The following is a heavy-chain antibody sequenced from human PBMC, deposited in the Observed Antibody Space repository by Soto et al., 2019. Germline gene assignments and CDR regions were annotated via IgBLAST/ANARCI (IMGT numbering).Heavy chain of an antibody. Sequence: GGSLSLSCAASGFTFDTYGIHWVRQAPGKGLEWVALISYEGSNKYYSDSVKGRFTISRDNSKSTLFLHMNSLRVEDTGVYYCARVNPANNLYHFNGLDVWGQGTLVTVSS. CDR3: ARVNPANNLYHFNGLDV. CDR1: GFTFDTYG. V-gene: IGHV3-30-3*01. D-gene: IGHD1-1*01. J-gene: IGHJ6*02. CDR2: ISYEGSNK.